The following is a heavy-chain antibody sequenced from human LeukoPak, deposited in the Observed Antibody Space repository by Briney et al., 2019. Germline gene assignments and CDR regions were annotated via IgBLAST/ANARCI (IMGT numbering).Heavy chain of an antibody. CDR2: SSAYNGNT. V-gene: IGHV1-18*01. D-gene: IGHD6-19*01. CDR3: ARGGNSGWRTPNDDY. J-gene: IGHJ4*02. CDR1: GYTFTSYV. Sequence: GASVKVSCKASGYTFTSYVISWLRQAPGQGLEWLGWSSAYNGNTNYAQKLQGRVTMTTDTSTSTAYMELRSLRSDDTAVYYCARGGNSGWRTPNDDYWGQGTLVTVSS.